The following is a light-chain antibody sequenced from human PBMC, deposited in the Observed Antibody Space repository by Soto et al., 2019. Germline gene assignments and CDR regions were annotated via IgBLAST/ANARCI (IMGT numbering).Light chain of an antibody. CDR3: QQYSSSPVT. Sequence: EIVLTHSPGTLSLSPGERATLSCRASQSLSNNYLAWYQQKPGQAPRLVIYGASSRATGIPDTFSASGSGTDFTLTISRLEPEELAVYVCQQYSSSPVTFGLGTKVDI. CDR2: GAS. J-gene: IGKJ1*01. V-gene: IGKV3-20*01. CDR1: QSLSNNY.